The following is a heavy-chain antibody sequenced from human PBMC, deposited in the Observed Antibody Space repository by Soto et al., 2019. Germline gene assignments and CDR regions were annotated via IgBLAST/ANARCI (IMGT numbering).Heavy chain of an antibody. CDR2: IYHSGST. J-gene: IGHJ4*02. D-gene: IGHD3-16*01. V-gene: IGHV4-4*02. CDR1: GVSISSSNW. Sequence: SETLSLTCAVSGVSISSSNWWSWVRQPPGKGLEWIGEIYHSGSTNYNPSLKSRVTISVDTSKNHFFLKLSSVTAADTAVYYCARRGRCLQLRPLATFDYWGQGTLVTVSS. CDR3: ARRGRCLQLRPLATFDY.